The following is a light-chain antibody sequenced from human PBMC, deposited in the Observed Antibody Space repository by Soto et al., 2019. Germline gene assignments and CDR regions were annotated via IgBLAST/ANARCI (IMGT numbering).Light chain of an antibody. CDR2: GAS. J-gene: IGKJ2*01. CDR1: QSVSRN. V-gene: IGKV3-15*01. CDR3: QQYHNWPPFT. Sequence: EIVMTQSPATLSVSPGERVTLSCRASQSVSRNLAWYQQKPGQAPRLLIYGASTRATGIPARFSGSGSGTEFTLTISSLQSEDFAVYYCQQYHNWPPFTFGQGTKLEIK.